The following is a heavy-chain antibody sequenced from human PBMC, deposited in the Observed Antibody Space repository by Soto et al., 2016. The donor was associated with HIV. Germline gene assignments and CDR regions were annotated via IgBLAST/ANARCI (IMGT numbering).Heavy chain of an antibody. Sequence: QLQLQESGPGLVKPSETLSLICTVSGGSISSGSYFWGWIRQPPGKGLEWIGSVYYSGSTYYNPSLKSRVSISVDTSKNQFSLKLTSVTAADTAVYYCARRGSTASTIXMDRFDPWAR. D-gene: IGHD3-16*01. CDR3: ARRGSTASTIXMDRFDP. CDR1: GGSISSGSYF. CDR2: VYYSGST. J-gene: IGHJ5*02. V-gene: IGHV4-39*01.